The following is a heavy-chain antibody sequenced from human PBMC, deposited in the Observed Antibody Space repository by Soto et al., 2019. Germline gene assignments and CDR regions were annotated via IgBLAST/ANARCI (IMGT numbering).Heavy chain of an antibody. D-gene: IGHD3-16*01. CDR1: GFTVSSNY. Sequence: EVQLVESGGGLVQPGGSLRLSCAASGFTVSSNYMSWVRQAPGKGLEWVSVIYSGGSTYYADSVKGRFTISRHNSKNKLYLHMNSLRAEDTAVYYCARGACGDYVWGIFDPWGQGTLVTVSS. V-gene: IGHV3-53*04. CDR3: ARGACGDYVWGIFDP. J-gene: IGHJ5*02. CDR2: IYSGGST.